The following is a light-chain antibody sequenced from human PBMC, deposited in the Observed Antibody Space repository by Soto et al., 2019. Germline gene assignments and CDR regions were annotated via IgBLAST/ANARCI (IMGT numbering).Light chain of an antibody. CDR3: QQYGSQPLT. CDR1: QSVSNNY. CDR2: GAS. Sequence: EIVFTQSPGTLSLSPGERATLSCRASQSVSNNYLAWYQQKPGQAPRILIYGASNRDTGIPDRFSGSGSGTDFTLTISRLEPEDFSMYYCQQYGSQPLTFGGGTKVDIK. J-gene: IGKJ4*01. V-gene: IGKV3-20*01.